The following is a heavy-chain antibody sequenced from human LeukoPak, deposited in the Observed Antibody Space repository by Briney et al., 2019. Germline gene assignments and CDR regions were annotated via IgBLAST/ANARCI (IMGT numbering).Heavy chain of an antibody. CDR1: GFXFSTYS. CDR3: ATSVVVVPDDMGSDAFDI. D-gene: IGHD2-15*01. V-gene: IGHV3-21*01. Sequence: GGSLRLSCEAAGFXFSTYSMNWVRQAPGKGLEWLSGISSDRRYINYADSVKGRFTISRDNVENSLYLQMNSLKAEDTAVYYCATSVVVVPDDMGSDAFDIWGQGTMVTVSS. CDR2: ISSDRRYI. J-gene: IGHJ3*02.